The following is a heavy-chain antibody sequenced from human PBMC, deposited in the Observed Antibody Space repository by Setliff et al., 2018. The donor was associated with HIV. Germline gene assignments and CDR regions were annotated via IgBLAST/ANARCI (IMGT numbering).Heavy chain of an antibody. V-gene: IGHV4-39*01. CDR2: IHSSGIT. D-gene: IGHD4-4*01. CDR1: GGSISSTIYH. CDR3: ATHASTVQDAMDV. J-gene: IGHJ6*02. Sequence: SETLSLTCTVSGGSISSTIYHWVWIRQPPGKGLEWIGNIHSSGITYYKPSLRSRLTISLDTSKNQFSLKLSSVTAADTAVYYCATHASTVQDAMDVWGQGTTVTVSS.